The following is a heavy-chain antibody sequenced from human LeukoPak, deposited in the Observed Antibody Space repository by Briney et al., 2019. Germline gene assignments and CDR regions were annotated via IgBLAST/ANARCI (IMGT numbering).Heavy chain of an antibody. CDR1: GYTLTDYY. CDR2: ISPNSGGT. J-gene: IGHJ3*02. D-gene: IGHD2-15*01. V-gene: IGHV1-2*02. CDR3: ARAALYCTGGSCYFYAFDI. Sequence: ASVKVSCKASGYTLTDYYMHWVRQAPGQGLEWMGWISPNSGGTNYAQNFQGRVTMTRDTSVSTAYMELSSLRSDDTAVYYCARAALYCTGGSCYFYAFDIWGQGTLVTVSS.